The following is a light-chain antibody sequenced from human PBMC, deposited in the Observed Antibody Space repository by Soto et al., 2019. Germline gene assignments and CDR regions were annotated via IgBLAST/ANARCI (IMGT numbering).Light chain of an antibody. J-gene: IGKJ1*01. V-gene: IGKV1-5*01. CDR2: DAS. CDR3: QQYNSYST. Sequence: DIQMTQSPSTLSASVGDRVTITCRASQSISSWLAWYQQKPGKAPKLLIYDASNLESGVPSRFSGSGSGTEFTLTISSLQPDDFATYYCQQYNSYSTFGQGPKVEIK. CDR1: QSISSW.